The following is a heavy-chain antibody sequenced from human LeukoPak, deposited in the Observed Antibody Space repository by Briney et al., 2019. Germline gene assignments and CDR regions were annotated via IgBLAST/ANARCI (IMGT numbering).Heavy chain of an antibody. CDR1: GYTFTSYA. D-gene: IGHD3-22*01. CDR3: ARDPALSSSGSAFDI. Sequence: ASVKVSCKASGYTFTSYAMNWVRLAPGQGLEWTGWINTNTGNPTYAQGFTGRSVFSLDTSVSTAYLQISSLKAEDTAVYYCARDPALSSSGSAFDIWGQGTMVTVSS. V-gene: IGHV7-4-1*02. CDR2: INTNTGNP. J-gene: IGHJ3*02.